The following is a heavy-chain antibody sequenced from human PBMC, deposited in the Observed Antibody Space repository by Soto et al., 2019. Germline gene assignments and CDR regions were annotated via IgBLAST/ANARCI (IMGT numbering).Heavy chain of an antibody. J-gene: IGHJ6*02. V-gene: IGHV4-59*01. CDR3: AKGGYSSSWYHGLGSYYYGMDV. CDR1: GCSISSYY. Sequence: SETLSLTCTVSGCSISSYYWSWIRQPPGKGLEWIGYIYYSGSTNYNPSLKSRVTISVDTSKNQFSLKLSSVTAADTAVYYCAKGGYSSSWYHGLGSYYYGMDVWGQGTTVTVSS. CDR2: IYYSGST. D-gene: IGHD6-13*01.